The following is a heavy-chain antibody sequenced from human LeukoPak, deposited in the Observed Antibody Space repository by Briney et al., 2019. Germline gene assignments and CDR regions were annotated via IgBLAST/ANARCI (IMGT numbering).Heavy chain of an antibody. J-gene: IGHJ4*02. CDR1: GGSFSGYY. CDR3: ARGPAAMRVFDY. CDR2: IYYSGST. V-gene: IGHV4-59*01. Sequence: PSETLSLTCAVYGGSFSGYYWSWIRQPPGKGLEWIGYIYYSGSTNYNPSLKSRVTISVDTSKNQFSLKLSSVTAADTAVYYCARGPAAMRVFDYWGQGTLVTVSS. D-gene: IGHD2-2*01.